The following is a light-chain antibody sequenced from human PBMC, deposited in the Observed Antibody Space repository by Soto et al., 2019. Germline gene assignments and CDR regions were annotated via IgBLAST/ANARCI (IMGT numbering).Light chain of an antibody. J-gene: IGKJ4*01. CDR3: QQYNDWPLT. Sequence: EIVMTQSPVTLSVSPGERATLSCRASQSVSSNLAWYQKKPGQAPRLLIDGASIRATGIPARFSGSGSGTEFTLTISSLQSEDFAVCYCQQYNDWPLTFGGGTKVEIK. CDR1: QSVSSN. CDR2: GAS. V-gene: IGKV3-15*01.